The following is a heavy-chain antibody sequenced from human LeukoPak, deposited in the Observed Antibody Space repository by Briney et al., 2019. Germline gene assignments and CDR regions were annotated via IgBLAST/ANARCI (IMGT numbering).Heavy chain of an antibody. V-gene: IGHV1-69*05. D-gene: IGHD3-22*01. Sequence: SVKVSCKASGGTSSSYAISWVRQAPGQGLEWMGRIIPIFGTANYAQKFKGRVTITTDESTSTAYMELSSLRSEDTAVYYCAREDSSGYYPGYWGQGTLVTVSS. CDR2: IIPIFGTA. CDR1: GGTSSSYA. CDR3: AREDSSGYYPGY. J-gene: IGHJ4*02.